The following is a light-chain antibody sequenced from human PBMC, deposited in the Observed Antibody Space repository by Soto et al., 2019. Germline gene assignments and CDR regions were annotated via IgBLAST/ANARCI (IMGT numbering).Light chain of an antibody. CDR2: EVT. Sequence: QSALTQPPSASGFPGQSVTISCTGTSSDVGYYDYVSWYQQHPGKAPKLAIYEVTKRPSGVPDRVSASKSGNTASLTVSGLRAEDEADYYCSSYAGSNNFVFGSGTKLTVL. J-gene: IGLJ1*01. V-gene: IGLV2-8*01. CDR1: SSDVGYYDY. CDR3: SSYAGSNNFV.